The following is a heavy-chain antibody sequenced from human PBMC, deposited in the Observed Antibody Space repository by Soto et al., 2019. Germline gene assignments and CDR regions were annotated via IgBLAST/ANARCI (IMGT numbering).Heavy chain of an antibody. V-gene: IGHV1-2*02. J-gene: IGHJ6*02. Sequence: QVQLVQSGAEVKKPGASVKVSCKASGYTFTGYYMHWVRQAPGQGLEWMGWINPNSGGTNYAQKFQGRVTMTRDTSISTAYMELSRLRSDDTAVYYCARDHIVVATAIPEFMDVWGQGTTVTVSS. CDR1: GYTFTGYY. CDR2: INPNSGGT. D-gene: IGHD2-21*02. CDR3: ARDHIVVATAIPEFMDV.